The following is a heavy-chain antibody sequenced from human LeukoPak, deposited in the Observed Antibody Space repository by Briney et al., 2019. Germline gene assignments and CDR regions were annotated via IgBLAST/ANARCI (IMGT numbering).Heavy chain of an antibody. D-gene: IGHD3-22*01. J-gene: IGHJ6*03. Sequence: SETLSLTCSVSGGSISSYYWSWIRQPPGKGLEWFGNIYYSGSTNYNPSLKSRATISVDTSKNQFSLKLSSVTAADTAVYYCTRGSIAYYYMDVWGKGTTVTISS. CDR2: IYYSGST. CDR3: TRGSIAYYYMDV. V-gene: IGHV4-59*01. CDR1: GGSISSYY.